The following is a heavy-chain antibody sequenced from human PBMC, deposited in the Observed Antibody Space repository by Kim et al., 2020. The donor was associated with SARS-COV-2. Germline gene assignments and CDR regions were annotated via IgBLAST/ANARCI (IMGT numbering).Heavy chain of an antibody. J-gene: IGHJ5*02. Sequence: YADSVKGRFTISRDNAKNSLYLQMNSLRAEDTAVYYCASDGGIAPNWFDPWGQGTLVTVSS. CDR3: ASDGGIAPNWFDP. V-gene: IGHV3-21*01. D-gene: IGHD6-13*01.